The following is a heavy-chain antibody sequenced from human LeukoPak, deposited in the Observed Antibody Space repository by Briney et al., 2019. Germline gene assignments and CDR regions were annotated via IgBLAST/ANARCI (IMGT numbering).Heavy chain of an antibody. CDR2: FDPEDGET. D-gene: IGHD6-13*01. J-gene: IGHJ4*02. CDR3: ATQGSSSWYFDY. V-gene: IGHV1-24*01. CDR1: GYTLTELS. Sequence: ASVKVSCKVSGYTLTELSMHWVRQAPGKGLEWMGGFDPEDGETIYAQKFQGRVTMTEDTSTDTAYMEPSGLRSEDTAVYYCATQGSSSWYFDYWGQGTLVTVSS.